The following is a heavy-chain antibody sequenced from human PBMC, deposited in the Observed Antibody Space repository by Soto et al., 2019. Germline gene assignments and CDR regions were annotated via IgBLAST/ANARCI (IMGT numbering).Heavy chain of an antibody. CDR2: IYSKAGKM. Sequence: QVHLLQSGAEVRKPGASVKVSCKTSGYTFNDFGITWVRQAPGLGLEWLGWIYSKAGKMNFAPKFQNRDIMNTDTSTSTAYMELTILTFDESAIYFFARDIAFDIDYWGQGTLVNVS. CDR1: GYTFNDFG. V-gene: IGHV1-18*01. D-gene: IGHD2-15*01. CDR3: ARDIAFDIDY. J-gene: IGHJ4*02.